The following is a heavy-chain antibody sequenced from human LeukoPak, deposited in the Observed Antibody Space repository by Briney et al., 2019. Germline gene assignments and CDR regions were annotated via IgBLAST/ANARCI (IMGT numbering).Heavy chain of an antibody. Sequence: EGSLRLSCAASGFTVRNTYMNWLRQAPGKGLEWVSVIYSGGGTYYADSVKGRFTISRDNSKNTLYLQMNSLRAEDTAVYYCVRDDRRYGDYGYFDYWGQGTLVTVSS. CDR1: GFTVRNTY. J-gene: IGHJ4*02. V-gene: IGHV3-66*01. D-gene: IGHD4-17*01. CDR2: IYSGGGT. CDR3: VRDDRRYGDYGYFDY.